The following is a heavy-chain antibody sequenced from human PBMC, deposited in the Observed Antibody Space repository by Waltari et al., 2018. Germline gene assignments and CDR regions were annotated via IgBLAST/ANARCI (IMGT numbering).Heavy chain of an antibody. CDR3: GSLSRASGPDY. V-gene: IGHV3-7*01. D-gene: IGHD6-19*01. J-gene: IGHJ4*02. CDR1: GFPFHTFW. Sequence: EVQLVESGGGLVQPGGSLRLCCADAGFPFHTFWRSWVRQAPGKGLEWVANIKQDGSEKYYVDSMKGRFTVSRDNAKNSLYLQMNSLTAEDTAIYYCGSLSRASGPDYWGQGTLVTVSS. CDR2: IKQDGSEK.